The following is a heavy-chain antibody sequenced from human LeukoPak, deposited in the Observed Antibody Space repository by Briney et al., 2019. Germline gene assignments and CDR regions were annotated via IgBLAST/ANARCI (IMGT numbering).Heavy chain of an antibody. CDR2: INHSGST. Sequence: PSETLSLTCAVYGGSFSGYYWSWIRQPPGKGLEWIGEINHSGSTNYNPSLKSRVTISVDTSKNQFSLKLSSVTAADTAVYYCARSEGSGSYYQTPFLYYGMDVWGKGTTVTVSS. J-gene: IGHJ6*04. V-gene: IGHV4-34*01. CDR1: GGSFSGYY. D-gene: IGHD3-10*01. CDR3: ARSEGSGSYYQTPFLYYGMDV.